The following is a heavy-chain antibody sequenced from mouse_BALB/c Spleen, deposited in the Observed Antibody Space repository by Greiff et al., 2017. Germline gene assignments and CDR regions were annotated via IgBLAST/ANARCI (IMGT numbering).Heavy chain of an antibody. CDR1: GFTFSSFG. J-gene: IGHJ4*01. V-gene: IGHV5-17*02. CDR2: ISSGSSTI. Sequence: EVKLMESGGGLVQPGGSRKLSCAASGFTFSSFGMHWVRQAPEKGLEWVAYISSGSSTIYYADTVKGRFTISRDNPKNTLFLQMTSLRSEDTAMYYCARTSYYYGSSYYAMDYWGQGTSVTVSS. D-gene: IGHD1-1*01. CDR3: ARTSYYYGSSYYAMDY.